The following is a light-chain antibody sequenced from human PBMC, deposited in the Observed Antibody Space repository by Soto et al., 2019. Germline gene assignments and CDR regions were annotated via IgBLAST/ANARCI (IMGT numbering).Light chain of an antibody. J-gene: IGKJ1*01. CDR2: GAS. Sequence: EIVLTQSPGTLSLSPGERATLSCRASQSVSSSYLAWYQQKPGQAPRLLIYGASSRATGIPDRFSGSGSGTDFTLTISRLAPEDFAVYYWQQYGSSPWTFGQGTKV. CDR3: QQYGSSPWT. CDR1: QSVSSSY. V-gene: IGKV3-20*01.